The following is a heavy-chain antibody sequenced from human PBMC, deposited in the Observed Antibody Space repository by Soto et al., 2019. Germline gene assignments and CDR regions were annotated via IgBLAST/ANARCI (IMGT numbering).Heavy chain of an antibody. Sequence: QVQLVQSGAEVKKPGSSVKVSCKASGGTFSSYAISWVLQAPGQGLEWMGGFIAIFGTANYAQKFQARVTNTAGESTSSAYMELSSLGSEDTAVYYCARSITGTPRTYYFDGMDVCGQGTTVTVSS. CDR2: FIAIFGTA. J-gene: IGHJ6*02. V-gene: IGHV1-69*01. CDR3: ARSITGTPRTYYFDGMDV. CDR1: GGTFSSYA. D-gene: IGHD1-20*01.